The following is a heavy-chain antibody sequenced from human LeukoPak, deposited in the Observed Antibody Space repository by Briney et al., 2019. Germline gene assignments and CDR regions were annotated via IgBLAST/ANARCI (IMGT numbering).Heavy chain of an antibody. CDR1: GGSISSSSYY. J-gene: IGHJ4*02. CDR3: ARGLTIYYFDY. Sequence: KPSETLSLTCTVSGGSISSSSYYWGWIRQPPGKGLEWIGSIYYSGSTYYNPSLKSRVTISVDTSKNQFSLKLSSVTAADTAVYYCARGLTIYYFDYWGQGTPVTVSS. CDR2: IYYSGST. D-gene: IGHD3-3*02. V-gene: IGHV4-39*07.